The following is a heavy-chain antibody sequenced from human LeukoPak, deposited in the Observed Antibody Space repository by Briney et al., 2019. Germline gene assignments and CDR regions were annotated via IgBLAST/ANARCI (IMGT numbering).Heavy chain of an antibody. Sequence: PSETLSLTCTVSGGSISSYYWSWIRKPPGKGVEWIGYIYYSGSTNYNPSLKSRVTISVDTSKNQFSLKLSSVTAADTAVYYCARNLVSHGMDVWGQGTTVTVSS. CDR2: IYYSGST. D-gene: IGHD4-23*01. CDR1: GGSISSYY. CDR3: ARNLVSHGMDV. J-gene: IGHJ6*02. V-gene: IGHV4-59*08.